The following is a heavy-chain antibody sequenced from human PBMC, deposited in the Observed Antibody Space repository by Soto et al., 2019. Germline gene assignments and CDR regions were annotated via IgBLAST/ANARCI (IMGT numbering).Heavy chain of an antibody. Sequence: ASVKVSCKASGYTFTSYAMHWVRQAPGQRLEWMGWISAYNGNTNYARKLQGRVTMTTDTSTSTAYMELRSLRSDDTAVYYCARIVGADRRWFDPWGQGTLVTVSS. CDR1: GYTFTSYA. V-gene: IGHV1-18*01. CDR2: ISAYNGNT. CDR3: ARIVGADRRWFDP. D-gene: IGHD1-26*01. J-gene: IGHJ5*02.